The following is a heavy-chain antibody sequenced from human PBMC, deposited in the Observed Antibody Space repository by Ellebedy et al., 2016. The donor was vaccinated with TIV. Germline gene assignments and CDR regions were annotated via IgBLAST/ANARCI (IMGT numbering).Heavy chain of an antibody. J-gene: IGHJ5*02. CDR2: IYYSGST. CDR3: ARQAITMVRGAAGWFDP. D-gene: IGHD3-10*01. Sequence: MPSETLSLTCTVPGGSISSSSYYRGWIRQPPGKGLEWIGSIYYSGSTYYNPSLKSRVTISVDTSKNQFSLKLSSVTAADTAVYYCARQAITMVRGAAGWFDPWGQGTLVTVSS. CDR1: GGSISSSSYY. V-gene: IGHV4-39*01.